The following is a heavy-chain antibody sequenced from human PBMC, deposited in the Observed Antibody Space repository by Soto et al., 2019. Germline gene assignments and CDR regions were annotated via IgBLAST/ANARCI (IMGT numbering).Heavy chain of an antibody. CDR3: ARVRDLNYYDSSGYYSGMDV. J-gene: IGHJ6*02. CDR2: IGTAGDT. Sequence: GGSLRLSCAASGFTFSSYDMHWVRQATGKGLEWVSAIGTAGDTYYPGSVKGRFTISRENAKNSLYLQMNSLRAGDTAVYYCARVRDLNYYDSSGYYSGMDVWGQGT. V-gene: IGHV3-13*01. D-gene: IGHD3-22*01. CDR1: GFTFSSYD.